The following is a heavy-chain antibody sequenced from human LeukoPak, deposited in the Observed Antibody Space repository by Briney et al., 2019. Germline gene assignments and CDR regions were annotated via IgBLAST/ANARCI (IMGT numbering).Heavy chain of an antibody. J-gene: IGHJ4*02. CDR3: ATSRGMVRGAIDY. Sequence: GASVKVSCKASGGTFSSYAISWVRQAPGQGLEWMGGFDPEDGETIYAQKFQGRVTMTEDTSTDTAYMELSSLRSEDTAVYYCATSRGMVRGAIDYWGQGTLVTVSS. CDR1: GGTFSSYA. V-gene: IGHV1-24*01. D-gene: IGHD3-10*01. CDR2: FDPEDGET.